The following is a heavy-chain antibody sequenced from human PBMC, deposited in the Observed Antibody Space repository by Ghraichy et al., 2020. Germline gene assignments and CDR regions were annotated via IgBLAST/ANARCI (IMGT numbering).Heavy chain of an antibody. V-gene: IGHV4-59*08. D-gene: IGHD1-1*01. Sequence: SETLSLTCTVSGGSISSYYWSWIRQPPGKGLEWIGYIYYSGSTKYNPTLKSRVTISVDTSKNQFSLKLSSVTAADTAVYYCARSGRVWYFDLWGRGTLVTVSS. J-gene: IGHJ2*01. CDR2: IYYSGST. CDR1: GGSISSYY. CDR3: ARSGRVWYFDL.